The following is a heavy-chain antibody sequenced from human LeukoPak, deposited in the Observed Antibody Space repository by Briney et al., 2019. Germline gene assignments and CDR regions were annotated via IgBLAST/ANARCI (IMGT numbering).Heavy chain of an antibody. V-gene: IGHV4-30-2*01. CDR2: IYHSGST. CDR1: GGSISSGGYS. J-gene: IGHJ6*04. CDR3: ARAPYYYGMDV. Sequence: PSETLSLTCAVSGGSISSGGYSWSWIRQPPGTGLEWIGYIYHSGSTYNNPSLKSRVTISVDRSKNQFSLKLSSVTAADTAVYYCARAPYYYGMDVWGKGTTVTVSS.